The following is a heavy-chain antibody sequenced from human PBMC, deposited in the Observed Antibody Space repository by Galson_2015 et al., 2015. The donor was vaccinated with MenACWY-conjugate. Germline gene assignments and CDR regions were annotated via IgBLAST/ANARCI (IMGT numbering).Heavy chain of an antibody. J-gene: IGHJ6*02. CDR3: ARHPPGGRGVDV. D-gene: IGHD1-26*01. CDR2: ISPGDSNT. CDR1: GYSFTTYW. V-gene: IGHV5-51*01. Sequence: QSGAEVKKPGESLKISCTTTGYSFTTYWIAWVRQMPGKGLEWMGLISPGDSNTRYSPSFQGQVTISADKSINTAYLQWSSLRASDTAMYYCARHPPGGRGVDVWGQGTTVTVSS.